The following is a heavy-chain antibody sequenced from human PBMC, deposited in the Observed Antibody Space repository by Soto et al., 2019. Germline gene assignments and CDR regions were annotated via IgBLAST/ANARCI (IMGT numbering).Heavy chain of an antibody. Sequence: SVNVSCKTSGGGYSIYAISWVRQAPGQGLEWMGGIIPIFGTANYAQKFQGRVTITADESTSTAYMELSSLRSEDTAVYYCAEDSNYSYYYGMDVWGQGTTVTVSS. CDR1: GGGYSIYA. CDR3: AEDSNYSYYYGMDV. D-gene: IGHD4-4*01. CDR2: IIPIFGTA. V-gene: IGHV1-69*13. J-gene: IGHJ6*02.